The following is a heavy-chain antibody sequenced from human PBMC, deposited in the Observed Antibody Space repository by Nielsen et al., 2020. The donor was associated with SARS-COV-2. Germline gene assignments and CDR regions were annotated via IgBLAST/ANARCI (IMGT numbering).Heavy chain of an antibody. CDR3: ARIFGGADVFDI. D-gene: IGHD2-21*02. Sequence: GGSLRLSCAASGSTFSRHWMSWVRQAPGKGLEWVANIKEDGSEKYYVDSVKGRFTISRDDAKKSLSLQMNSLRTEDTAVYFCARIFGGADVFDIWGQGTMVTVSS. V-gene: IGHV3-7*03. CDR1: GSTFSRHW. J-gene: IGHJ3*02. CDR2: IKEDGSEK.